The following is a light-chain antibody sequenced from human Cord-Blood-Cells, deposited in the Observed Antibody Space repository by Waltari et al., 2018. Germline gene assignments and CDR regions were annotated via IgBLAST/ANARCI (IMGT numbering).Light chain of an antibody. V-gene: IGLV2-14*01. CDR2: DVS. CDR3: SSYTSSSTLV. J-gene: IGLJ3*02. Sequence: QSALTQPASVSGSPGQSITISCTATSSDVGGYNYVSWYQQHPGKAPKLMIYDVSKRPSGVSTRFSGSKSGHTASLTISGLQAEDEADYYCSSYTSSSTLVFGGGTKLTVL. CDR1: SSDVGGYNY.